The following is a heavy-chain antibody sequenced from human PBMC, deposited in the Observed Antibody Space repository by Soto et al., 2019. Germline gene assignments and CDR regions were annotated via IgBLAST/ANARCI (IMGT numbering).Heavy chain of an antibody. D-gene: IGHD6-19*01. CDR1: GFTFSSYD. CDR3: GRVGSGWYGYYYGMDV. Sequence: GGSLRLSCAASGFTFSSYDMHWVRQATGKGLEWVSAIGTAGDTYYPGSVKGRFTISRENAKNSLYLQMNSLRAEDTAVYYCGRVGSGWYGYYYGMDVWGQGTTVTVSS. V-gene: IGHV3-13*01. CDR2: IGTAGDT. J-gene: IGHJ6*02.